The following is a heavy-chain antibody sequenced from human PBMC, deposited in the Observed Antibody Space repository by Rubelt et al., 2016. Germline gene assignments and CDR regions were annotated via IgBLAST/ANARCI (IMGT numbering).Heavy chain of an antibody. J-gene: IGHJ6*02. D-gene: IGHD3-9*01. CDR2: ISSSSSYV. CDR3: ARGAYVLRYVDWLGDYYGMDV. Sequence: GKGLEWVSSISSSSSYVYYADSVKGRFTISRDNAKNTLYLQMNSMRAEDTAVYYCARGAYVLRYVDWLGDYYGMDVWGQGTTVTVSS. V-gene: IGHV3-21*01.